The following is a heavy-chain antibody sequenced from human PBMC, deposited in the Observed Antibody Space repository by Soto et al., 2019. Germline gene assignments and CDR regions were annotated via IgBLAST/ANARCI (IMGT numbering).Heavy chain of an antibody. CDR1: GASISNFY. CDR2: LYTRGTT. Sequence: SETLSLTCSVSGASISNFYWSWIRQSAGKGLEWIGRLYTRGTTDYNPSLKSRVTMSIDTSKNRVSLSLTSVTAADTAVYYCAKGGTYYFDSWGQGIVVTAPQ. J-gene: IGHJ4*02. V-gene: IGHV4-4*07. CDR3: AKGGTYYFDS. D-gene: IGHD3-16*01.